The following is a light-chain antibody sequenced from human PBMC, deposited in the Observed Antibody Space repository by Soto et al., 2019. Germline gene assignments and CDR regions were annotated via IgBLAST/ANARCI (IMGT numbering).Light chain of an antibody. Sequence: QSVLTHPPSVSGAPGQRVTISCTGSSSNIGAGYDVHWYQQLPGTAPKLLIYGNSNRPSGVPDRFSGSKSGTSASLAITGLQAEDEADYYCQSYDSSLREVFGTGTKLTVL. V-gene: IGLV1-40*01. CDR2: GNS. CDR3: QSYDSSLREV. CDR1: SSNIGAGYD. J-gene: IGLJ1*01.